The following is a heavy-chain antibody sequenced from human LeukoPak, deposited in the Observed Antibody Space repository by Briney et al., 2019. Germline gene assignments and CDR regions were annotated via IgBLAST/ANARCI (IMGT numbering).Heavy chain of an antibody. CDR2: IYYSGST. CDR3: ARGSHDSSGYYYFDY. D-gene: IGHD3-22*01. Sequence: SETPSLTCTVSGGSISSGGYYWSWIRQHPGKGLEWIGYIYYSGSTYYNPSLKSRVTISVDTSKNQFSLKLSSVTAADTAVYYCARGSHDSSGYYYFDYWGQGTLVTVSS. V-gene: IGHV4-31*03. J-gene: IGHJ4*02. CDR1: GGSISSGGYY.